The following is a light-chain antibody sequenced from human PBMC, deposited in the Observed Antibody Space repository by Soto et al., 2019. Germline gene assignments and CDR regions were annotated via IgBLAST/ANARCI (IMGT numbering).Light chain of an antibody. CDR2: GAS. CDR3: QQYNNRPPWT. Sequence: EIVMTQSPATLSVSPGERATLSCRASQSVGSNLAWYQQKPGQAPRLLMYGASTRATGVPARFSGSGSGAEFTLPISSLQSDDFAVSYCQQYNNRPPWTFGQGTKVEIE. CDR1: QSVGSN. J-gene: IGKJ1*01. V-gene: IGKV3-15*01.